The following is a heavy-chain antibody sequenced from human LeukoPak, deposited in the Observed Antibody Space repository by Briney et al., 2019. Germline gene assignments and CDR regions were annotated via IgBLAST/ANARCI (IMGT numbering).Heavy chain of an antibody. V-gene: IGHV4-59*01. D-gene: IGHD3-22*01. J-gene: IGHJ3*01. CDR1: GGSISSYY. CDR2: IYYSGST. CDR3: ARGKYYYDDSASVNRASRTAFDV. Sequence: SETLSLTCTVSGGSISSYYWSWIRQPPGKGLEWIGYIYYSGSTNYNPSLKSRVTISVDTSKNQFSLKLSSVTAADTAVYYCARGKYYYDDSASVNRASRTAFDVWAQGTMVFVSS.